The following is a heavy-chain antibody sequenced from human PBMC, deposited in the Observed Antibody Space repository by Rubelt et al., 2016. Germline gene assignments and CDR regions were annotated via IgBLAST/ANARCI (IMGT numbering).Heavy chain of an antibody. CDR3: ARGQLGTSGPDY. V-gene: IGHV4-34*01. Sequence: QVQLQQWGAGLLKPSETLSLTCAVYGGSFSGYYWSWIRQPPGKGLEWIGEINHSGSTNYNPSLKGRVTMSVDPSKNQVSLVLTSVTAADTAVYYCARGQLGTSGPDYWGQGTLVTVSS. D-gene: IGHD7-27*01. CDR1: GGSFSGYY. J-gene: IGHJ4*02. CDR2: INHSGST.